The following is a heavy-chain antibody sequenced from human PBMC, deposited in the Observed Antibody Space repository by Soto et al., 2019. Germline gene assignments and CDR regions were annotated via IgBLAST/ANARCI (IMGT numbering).Heavy chain of an antibody. CDR1: GGSISSSNW. CDR2: IYYSGST. V-gene: IGHV4-4*02. CDR3: ARVSVSYGHYDYYGMDV. Sequence: QVQLQESGPGLVKPSGTLSLTCAVSGGSISSSNWWSWVRQPPGKGLEWIGEIYYSGSTNYNPSLKSRVTISVDKSKNQFSLKLSSVTAADTAVYYCARVSVSYGHYDYYGMDVWGQGTTVTVSS. D-gene: IGHD5-18*01. J-gene: IGHJ6*02.